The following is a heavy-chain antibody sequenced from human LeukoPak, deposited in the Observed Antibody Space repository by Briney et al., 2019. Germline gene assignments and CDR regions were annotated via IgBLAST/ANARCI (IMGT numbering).Heavy chain of an antibody. J-gene: IGHJ4*02. Sequence: SETLSLTCTVSGGSISSYHWIWIRQPPGKGLEWLGYIYDSGSTTYTPSLKRRVTISVDTSKNQFSLKLSSVTAADTAVYSCARHHSSGDFDYWGQGTLVTVSS. CDR1: GGSISSYH. CDR2: IYDSGST. CDR3: ARHHSSGDFDY. V-gene: IGHV4-59*08. D-gene: IGHD6-25*01.